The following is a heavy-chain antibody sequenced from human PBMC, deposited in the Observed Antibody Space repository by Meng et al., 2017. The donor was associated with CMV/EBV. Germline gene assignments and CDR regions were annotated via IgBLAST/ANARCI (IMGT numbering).Heavy chain of an antibody. CDR3: ARRYNWNDGSWGIVVGEDWTPTNYYYYGMDV. Sequence: GGSLRLSCAASGFTFSSYSMNWVRQAPGKGLEWVSSISSSSSYIYYADSVKGQFTISRDNAKNSLYLQMNSLRAEDTAVYYCARRYNWNDGSWGIVVGEDWTPTNYYYYGMDVWGQGTTVTVSS. D-gene: IGHD1-1*01. V-gene: IGHV3-21*01. CDR2: ISSSSSYI. J-gene: IGHJ6*02. CDR1: GFTFSSYS.